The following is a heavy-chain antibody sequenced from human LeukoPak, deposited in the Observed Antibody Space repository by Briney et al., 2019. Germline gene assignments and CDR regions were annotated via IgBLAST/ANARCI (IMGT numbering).Heavy chain of an antibody. Sequence: SETLSLTCAVYGESFTGYYCTWIRQPPGKGLEWIGEINHSGSTNYNPSLMSRVTMSLDASKNHFSLKLSSVTAADTAVYYCARSRGRAAAASTGFDYWGQGTLVIVSS. CDR3: ARSRGRAAAASTGFDY. CDR1: GESFTGYY. CDR2: INHSGST. V-gene: IGHV4-34*01. J-gene: IGHJ4*02. D-gene: IGHD6-13*01.